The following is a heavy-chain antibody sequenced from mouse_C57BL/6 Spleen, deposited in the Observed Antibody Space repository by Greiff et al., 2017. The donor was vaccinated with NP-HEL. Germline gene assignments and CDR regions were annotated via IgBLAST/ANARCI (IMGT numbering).Heavy chain of an antibody. Sequence: EVKLVESEGGLVQPGSSMKLSCTASGFTFSDYYMAWVRQVPEKGLEWVANINYDGSSTYYLDSLKSRFIISRDNAKNILYLQMSSLKSEDTATYYCAREWSLRRYFDVWGTGTTVTVSS. D-gene: IGHD6-2*01. J-gene: IGHJ1*03. CDR1: GFTFSDYY. CDR2: INYDGSST. V-gene: IGHV5-16*01. CDR3: AREWSLRRYFDV.